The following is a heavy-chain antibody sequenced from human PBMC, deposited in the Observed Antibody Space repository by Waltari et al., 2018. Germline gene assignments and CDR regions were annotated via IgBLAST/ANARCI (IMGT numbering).Heavy chain of an antibody. J-gene: IGHJ5*02. D-gene: IGHD2-15*01. CDR1: GYTLTELS. Sequence: QVQLVQSGAEVKKPGASVKVSCKVSGYTLTELSMHWVRQAPGKGLEWMGGFEPEDGETIYAQKFQGRVTMTEDTATDTAYMELSSLRSEDTAVYYCAASCSGGSCYSFLWFDPWGQGTLVTVSS. CDR2: FEPEDGET. CDR3: AASCSGGSCYSFLWFDP. V-gene: IGHV1-24*01.